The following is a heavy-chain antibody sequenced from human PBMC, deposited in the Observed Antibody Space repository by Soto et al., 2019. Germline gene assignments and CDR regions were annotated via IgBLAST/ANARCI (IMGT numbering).Heavy chain of an antibody. Sequence: PSETLSLTCAVYGGSFSGYYWSWIRQPPGKGLEWIGEINHSGSTNYNPSLKSRVTISVDTSKNQFSLKLSSVTAADTAVYYCARGRGSSSWYGPQGSDYWGQGTLVTVSS. CDR1: GGSFSGYY. D-gene: IGHD6-13*01. CDR2: INHSGST. CDR3: ARGRGSSSWYGPQGSDY. J-gene: IGHJ4*02. V-gene: IGHV4-34*01.